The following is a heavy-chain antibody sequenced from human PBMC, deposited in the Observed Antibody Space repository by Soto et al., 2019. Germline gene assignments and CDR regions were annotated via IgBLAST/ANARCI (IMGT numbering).Heavy chain of an antibody. CDR1: GFSFSSYS. CDR3: ARGPVMPVAFDY. Sequence: GGSLRLSCAASGFSFSSYSMNWVRQAPGKGLEWVSSISSSSSYIFYADSVKGRVTISRDNAKKSLFLQMNSLRAEDTAVYYCARGPVMPVAFDYWGQGTLVTVFS. J-gene: IGHJ4*02. CDR2: ISSSSSYI. D-gene: IGHD6-19*01. V-gene: IGHV3-21*01.